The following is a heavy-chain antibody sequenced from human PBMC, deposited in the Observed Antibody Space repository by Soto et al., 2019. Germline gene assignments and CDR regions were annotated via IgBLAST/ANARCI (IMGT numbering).Heavy chain of an antibody. CDR2: INHLETT. V-gene: IGHV4-30-2*01. CDR1: GASITYGGYS. D-gene: IGHD1-26*01. J-gene: IGHJ4*02. CDR3: ARGGGSDSFDY. Sequence: SETLSLTCTVSGASITYGGYSWSWIRQTPGKGLEWIGYINHLETTFYNPSFESRLTLSIDRAKNQFSLKLHSMSAADRAVYFCARGGGSDSFDYWGQGILVTVSS.